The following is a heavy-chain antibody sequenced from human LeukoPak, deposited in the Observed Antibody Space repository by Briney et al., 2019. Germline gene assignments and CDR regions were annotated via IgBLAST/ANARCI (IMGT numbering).Heavy chain of an antibody. J-gene: IGHJ4*02. CDR2: IGSDATPI. Sequence: GGSLRLSCVASGFTLTNYNMNWLRQAPGQGLEWVSYIGSDATPIYYADSVKGRFTVYTDSAKNTLSLQMNSLRAEDTAVYYCARISGTSPRYWGQGTLVTVSS. CDR3: ARISGTSPRY. V-gene: IGHV3-48*01. CDR1: GFTLTNYN. D-gene: IGHD3-10*01.